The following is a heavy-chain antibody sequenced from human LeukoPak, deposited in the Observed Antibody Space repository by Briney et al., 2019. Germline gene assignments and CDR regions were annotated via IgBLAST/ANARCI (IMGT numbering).Heavy chain of an antibody. J-gene: IGHJ4*02. Sequence: PGGSLRLSCAASGFTFDDYAMHWVRQAPGKGLEWVSGISWNSGSIGYADSVKGRFTIYRDNAKNYLYLQMNSLRAEDTAVYYCAKDRSDTDMVYVFDYWGQGTLVTVSS. CDR1: GFTFDDYA. CDR3: AKDRSDTDMVYVFDY. CDR2: ISWNSGSI. V-gene: IGHV3-9*01. D-gene: IGHD5-18*01.